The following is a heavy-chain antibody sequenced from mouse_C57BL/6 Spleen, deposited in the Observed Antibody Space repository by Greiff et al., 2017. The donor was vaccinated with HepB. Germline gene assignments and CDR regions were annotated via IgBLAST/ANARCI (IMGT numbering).Heavy chain of an antibody. J-gene: IGHJ3*01. CDR3: ARQQGYYGSKSPFAY. CDR1: GFTFSDYY. V-gene: IGHV5-12*01. Sequence: EVKLVESGGGLVQPGGSLKLSCAASGFTFSDYYMYWVRQTPEKRLEWVAYISNGGGSTYYPDTVKGRFTISRDNAKNTLYLQMSRLKSEDTAMYYCARQQGYYGSKSPFAYWGQGTLVTVSA. CDR2: ISNGGGST. D-gene: IGHD1-1*01.